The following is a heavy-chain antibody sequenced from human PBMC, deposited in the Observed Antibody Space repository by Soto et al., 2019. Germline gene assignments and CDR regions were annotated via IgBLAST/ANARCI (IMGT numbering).Heavy chain of an antibody. CDR3: AKGAYDFWSGYYTGDAFDI. D-gene: IGHD3-3*01. Sequence: SKGLEWVAVISYDGSNKYYADSVKGRFTISRDNSKNTLYLQMNSLRAEDTAVYYCAKGAYDFWSGYYTGDAFDIWGQGTMVTVSS. CDR2: ISYDGSNK. V-gene: IGHV3-30*18. J-gene: IGHJ3*02.